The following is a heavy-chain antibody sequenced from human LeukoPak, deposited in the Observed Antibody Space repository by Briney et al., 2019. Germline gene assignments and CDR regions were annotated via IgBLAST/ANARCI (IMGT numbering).Heavy chain of an antibody. CDR3: ARRGYSDSSGYDH. V-gene: IGHV3-21*01. CDR2: ISGDSSDI. D-gene: IGHD3-22*01. Sequence: PGGSLRLSCATSGFTFKNYAMNWVRQAPGKGLEWVSSISGDSSDIYYADSVMGRSTISRDNAKNSVYLQINSLRAEDTAIYYCARRGYSDSSGYDHWGQGTLVTVSS. CDR1: GFTFKNYA. J-gene: IGHJ4*02.